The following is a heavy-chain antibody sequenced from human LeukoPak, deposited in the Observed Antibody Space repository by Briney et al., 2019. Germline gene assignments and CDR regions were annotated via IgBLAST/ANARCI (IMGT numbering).Heavy chain of an antibody. CDR2: IRYDGSNK. V-gene: IGHV3-30*02. D-gene: IGHD6-19*01. CDR3: AKAHGAYSSGWYYFDY. J-gene: IGHJ4*02. CDR1: GFTFSSYG. Sequence: GGSLRLSCAASGFTFSSYGMHWVGQAPGKGLEWVAFIRYDGSNKYYADSVKGRFTISRDNSKNTLYLQMNSLRAEDTAVYYCAKAHGAYSSGWYYFDYWGQGTLVTVSS.